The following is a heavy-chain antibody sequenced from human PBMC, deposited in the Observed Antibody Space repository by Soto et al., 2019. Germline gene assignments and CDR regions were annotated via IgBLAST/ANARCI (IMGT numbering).Heavy chain of an antibody. CDR2: IYYSGST. V-gene: IGHV4-39*01. J-gene: IGHJ4*02. Sequence: PSETLSLTCAVSGGSISSSSYYWGWIRQPPGKGLEWIGSIYYSGSTYYNPSLKSRVAISVDTSKNQFSLKLSSVTAADTAVYYCAKKGPLPAAIPFGYWGQGTLVTVSS. CDR3: AKKGPLPAAIPFGY. CDR1: GGSISSSSYY. D-gene: IGHD2-2*02.